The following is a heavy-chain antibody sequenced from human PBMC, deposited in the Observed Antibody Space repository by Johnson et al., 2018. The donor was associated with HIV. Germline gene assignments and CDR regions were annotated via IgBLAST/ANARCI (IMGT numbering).Heavy chain of an antibody. CDR2: IGTAGDT. J-gene: IGHJ3*02. CDR3: ARVEQKSAYYRGAFDI. CDR1: GFIISSNY. V-gene: IGHV3-13*01. D-gene: IGHD3-22*01. Sequence: VQLVESRGGLIQPGGSLRLSCAASGFIISSNYMSWVRQAPGKGVEWVSAIGTAGDTYYADSVKGRFTISRENAKNSLYLQMNSLSAGDTAVYYCARVEQKSAYYRGAFDIWGQGTMVTVSS.